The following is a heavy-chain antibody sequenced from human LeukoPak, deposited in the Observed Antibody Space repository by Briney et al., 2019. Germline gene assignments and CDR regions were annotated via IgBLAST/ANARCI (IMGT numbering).Heavy chain of an antibody. CDR3: ARAYCSSTSCYTEGWFDP. V-gene: IGHV4-38-2*02. CDR1: GYSITSGYS. Sequence: PSETLSLTCTVSGYSITSGYSWEWIRQPPGKGLEWIGSFHYSGSTYYNPSLMSRVTISGDTSKNQFSLRLSSVTAADTAVYYCARAYCSSTSCYTEGWFDPWGQGTLVTVSS. CDR2: FHYSGST. J-gene: IGHJ5*02. D-gene: IGHD2-2*02.